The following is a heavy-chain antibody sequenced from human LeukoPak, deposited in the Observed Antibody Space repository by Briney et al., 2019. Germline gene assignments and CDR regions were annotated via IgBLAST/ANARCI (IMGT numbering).Heavy chain of an antibody. V-gene: IGHV3-21*01. D-gene: IGHD1-26*01. Sequence: KPGGSLRLSCAASGFTFSSYIMTWVRQAPGKGLEWVSSISSSSSYIYYADSVKGRFTISRDNAKNSLYLQMNSLRAEDTAVYYCARDATTENFDYWGQGNLVTVSS. CDR2: ISSSSSYI. J-gene: IGHJ4*02. CDR1: GFTFSSYI. CDR3: ARDATTENFDY.